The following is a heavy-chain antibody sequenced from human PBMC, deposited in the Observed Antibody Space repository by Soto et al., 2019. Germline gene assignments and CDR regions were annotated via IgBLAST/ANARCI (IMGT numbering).Heavy chain of an antibody. V-gene: IGHV4-39*01. D-gene: IGHD3-10*01. CDR1: GGSISSSKYY. Sequence: QLQVQESGPGLVKPSETLSLTCTVSGGSISSSKYYWGWIRQPPGKGLEWIGIVYRSGTTYYNPSRRSRVNVCGDASKNQPSLKLSAVAASDTAVYYCARRIYRSGKDWGQGTLVTVSS. CDR2: VYRSGTT. J-gene: IGHJ4*02. CDR3: ARRIYRSGKD.